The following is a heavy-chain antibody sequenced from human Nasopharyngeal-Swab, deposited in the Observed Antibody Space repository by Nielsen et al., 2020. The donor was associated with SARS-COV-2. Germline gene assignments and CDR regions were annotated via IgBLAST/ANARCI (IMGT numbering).Heavy chain of an antibody. J-gene: IGHJ6*02. CDR2: IYYSGST. D-gene: IGHD3-16*01. V-gene: IGHV4-59*01. Sequence: WIRQPPGKGLEWIGYIYYSGSTNYNPSFKSRVTISVDTSKNQFSLKLSSVTVADTAVYYCARVEGGFYRPYYYGMDVWGQGTTVTVSS. CDR3: ARVEGGFYRPYYYGMDV.